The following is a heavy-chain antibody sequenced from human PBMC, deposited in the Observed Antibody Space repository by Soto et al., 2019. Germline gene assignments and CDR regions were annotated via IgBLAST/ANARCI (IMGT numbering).Heavy chain of an antibody. D-gene: IGHD4-4*01. V-gene: IGHV2-5*01. Sequence: QITLKESGPTLVKPTQTLTLTCTFSGFSLSTSGVGVGWIRQPPGKALEWLALIYWNDDKRYSPSLKSRLTIAKDTSKNQVVLNMTNMDPVDTATYFCARRPRYSNYVDYWGQGPLVTVSS. CDR3: ARRPRYSNYVDY. J-gene: IGHJ4*02. CDR1: GFSLSTSGVG. CDR2: IYWNDDK.